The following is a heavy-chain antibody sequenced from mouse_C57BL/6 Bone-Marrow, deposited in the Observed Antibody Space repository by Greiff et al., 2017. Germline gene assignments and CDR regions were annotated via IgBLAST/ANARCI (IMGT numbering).Heavy chain of an antibody. J-gene: IGHJ4*01. Sequence: EVQVVESGGGLVKPGGSLKLSCAASGFTFSSYAMSWVRQTPEKRLEWVATISDGGSYTYYPDNVKGRFTISRDNAKNNLYLQMSHLKSEDTAMYYWAREGWVLRLYAMDDWGKGTSVTVSS. CDR3: AREGWVLRLYAMDD. CDR2: ISDGGSYT. V-gene: IGHV5-4*01. D-gene: IGHD2-3*01. CDR1: GFTFSSYA.